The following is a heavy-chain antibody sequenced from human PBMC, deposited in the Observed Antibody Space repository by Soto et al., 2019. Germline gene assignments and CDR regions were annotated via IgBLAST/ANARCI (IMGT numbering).Heavy chain of an antibody. CDR3: ARDGTATHAFDI. CDR2: IYYSGST. D-gene: IGHD4-17*01. J-gene: IGHJ3*02. CDR1: GGSISSYY. V-gene: IGHV4-59*01. Sequence: QVQLQESGPGLVKPSETLSLTCTVSGGSISSYYWSWIRQPPGKGLEWIGYIYYSGSTNYNPSLRSRVIISVDTSKNQFSLKLSAVTAADTAVYYCARDGTATHAFDIWGQGTMVTVSS.